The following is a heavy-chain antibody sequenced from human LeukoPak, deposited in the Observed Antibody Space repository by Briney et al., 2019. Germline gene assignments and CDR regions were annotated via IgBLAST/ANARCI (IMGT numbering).Heavy chain of an antibody. CDR2: INPSGGST. D-gene: IGHD3-3*01. J-gene: IGHJ3*02. CDR3: ARDRVTHLEWGDDDAFDI. CDR1: GYTFTSYY. Sequence: ASVKVSCKASGYTFTSYYMYWVRRAPGQGLEWMGIINPSGGSTSYAQKFQGRVTMTRDTSTSTVYMELSSLRSEDTAVYYCARDRVTHLEWGDDDAFDIWGQGTMVTVSS. V-gene: IGHV1-46*01.